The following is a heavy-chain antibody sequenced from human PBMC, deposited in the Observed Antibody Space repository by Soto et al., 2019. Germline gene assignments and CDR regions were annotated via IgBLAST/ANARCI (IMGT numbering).Heavy chain of an antibody. Sequence: QVQLQESGPGLVKPSETLSLTCTVSGGSISSYYWSWIRQPPGKGLEWIGYIYYSGSPDYNPSLKSRVTISVDTSKNQFSLKVNSVTAADTAVYYCARGRYCSGGGCSMYWYFDLWGRGTLVTVSS. CDR2: IYYSGSP. CDR1: GGSISSYY. CDR3: ARGRYCSGGGCSMYWYFDL. J-gene: IGHJ2*01. D-gene: IGHD2-15*01. V-gene: IGHV4-59*01.